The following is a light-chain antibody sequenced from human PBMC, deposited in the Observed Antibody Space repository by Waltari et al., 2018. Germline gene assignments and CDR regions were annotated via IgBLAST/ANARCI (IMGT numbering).Light chain of an antibody. V-gene: IGLV3-1*01. CDR3: QAWDTGTAGVV. J-gene: IGLJ2*01. CDR1: KLRDKF. CDR2: RDA. Sequence: SYDLTQPPSVSAPPGQTASIPCSGDKLRDKFISWFQHQPGQPPVLVIFRDAKRPSGIPERFSGSNSGNTATLTISGTQAMDEADYYCQAWDTGTAGVVFGGGTKLTVL.